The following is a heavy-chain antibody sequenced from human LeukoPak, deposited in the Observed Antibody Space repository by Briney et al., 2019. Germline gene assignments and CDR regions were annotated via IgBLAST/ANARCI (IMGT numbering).Heavy chain of an antibody. Sequence: SETLSLTCTVSGGSISSYYWSWIRQPPGKGLEWIGYIYYSGSTNYNPSLKSRVTISVDTSKNQFSLKLSSVTAADTAVYYCARGCSGGSCYGWNWFDPWGQGTLVTVSS. J-gene: IGHJ5*02. CDR2: IYYSGST. CDR3: ARGCSGGSCYGWNWFDP. V-gene: IGHV4-59*12. CDR1: GGSISSYY. D-gene: IGHD2-15*01.